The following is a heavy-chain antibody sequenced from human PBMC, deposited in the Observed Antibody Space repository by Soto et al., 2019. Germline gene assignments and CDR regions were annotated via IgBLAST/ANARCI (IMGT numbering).Heavy chain of an antibody. D-gene: IGHD1-26*01. J-gene: IGHJ4*02. V-gene: IGHV4-59*08. CDR1: GGSISSYY. CDR3: ARRYGGNLDY. CDR2: IYYSGGT. Sequence: QVQLQESGPGLVKPSETLYLTCTVSGGSISSYYWSWIRQPPGKGLEWIGYIYYSGGTNYNPSLKSRVTISVDSSKNHFSLKLSSVAAADTAVYYCARRYGGNLDYCGQGTLVTVSS.